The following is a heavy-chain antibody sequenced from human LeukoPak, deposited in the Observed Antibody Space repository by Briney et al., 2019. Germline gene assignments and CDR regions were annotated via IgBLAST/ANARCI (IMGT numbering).Heavy chain of an antibody. CDR2: ISSSGSTI. Sequence: GGSLRLSCAASGFTFSSYAMSWVRQAPGKGLEWVSYISSSGSTIYYADSVKGRFTISRDNAKNSLYLQMNSLRAEDTAVYYCARKQYSSGWIIDYWGQGTLVTVSS. CDR3: ARKQYSSGWIIDY. V-gene: IGHV3-48*04. CDR1: GFTFSSYA. D-gene: IGHD6-19*01. J-gene: IGHJ4*02.